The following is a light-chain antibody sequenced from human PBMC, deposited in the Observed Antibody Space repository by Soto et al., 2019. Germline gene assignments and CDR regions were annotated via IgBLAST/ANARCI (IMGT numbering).Light chain of an antibody. CDR2: RNN. V-gene: IGLV1-47*01. CDR3: AAWDDSLSGFVV. Sequence: QPLLTQPPSASGTPWQRVTISCSGSSSNIGSNYVYWYQQLPGTAPKLLIYRNNQRPSGVPDRFSGSKSGTSASLAISGLRSEDEADYYCAAWDDSLSGFVVFGGGTKVTVL. CDR1: SSNIGSNY. J-gene: IGLJ2*01.